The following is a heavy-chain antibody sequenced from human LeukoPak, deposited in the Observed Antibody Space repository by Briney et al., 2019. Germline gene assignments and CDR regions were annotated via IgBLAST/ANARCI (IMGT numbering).Heavy chain of an antibody. CDR3: ATPTYYYDSSGYPSFDY. D-gene: IGHD3-22*01. Sequence: GASVKVSCKASGYTFTSYGISWVRQAPGQGLEWMGWISAYNGNTNYAQKFQGRVTITADKSTSTAYMEMSSLRSEDTAVYYCATPTYYYDSSGYPSFDYWGQGTLVTVSS. CDR1: GYTFTSYG. CDR2: ISAYNGNT. V-gene: IGHV1-18*01. J-gene: IGHJ4*02.